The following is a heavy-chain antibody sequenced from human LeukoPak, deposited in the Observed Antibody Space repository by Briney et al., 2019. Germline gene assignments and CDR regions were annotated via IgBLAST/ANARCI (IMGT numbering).Heavy chain of an antibody. Sequence: PGGSLRLSCAASGFTVSSNYMGWVRQAPGKGLEWVSAISGSGGSTYYADSVKGRFTISRDNSKNTLYLQMNSLRAEDTAVYYCAKDYDCSGGSCYYFDYWGQGTLVTVSS. V-gene: IGHV3-23*01. J-gene: IGHJ4*02. CDR1: GFTVSSNY. CDR3: AKDYDCSGGSCYYFDY. CDR2: ISGSGGST. D-gene: IGHD2-15*01.